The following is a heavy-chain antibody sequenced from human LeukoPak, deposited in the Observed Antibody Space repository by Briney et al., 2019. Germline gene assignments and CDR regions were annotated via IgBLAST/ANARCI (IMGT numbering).Heavy chain of an antibody. Sequence: TSETLSLTCTVSGGSISSYYWSWIRQPPGKGLEWIGYIYYSGSTNYNPSLKSRVTISVDTSKNQFSLKLSSVTAADTAVYYCARLDSSGYFDYWGQGTLVTVSS. CDR2: IYYSGST. CDR1: GGSISSYY. J-gene: IGHJ4*02. V-gene: IGHV4-59*08. CDR3: ARLDSSGYFDY. D-gene: IGHD3-22*01.